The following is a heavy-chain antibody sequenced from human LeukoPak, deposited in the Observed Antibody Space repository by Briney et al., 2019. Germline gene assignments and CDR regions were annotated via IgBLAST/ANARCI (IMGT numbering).Heavy chain of an antibody. CDR3: VTGNRFDF. CDR2: TRNKANSYTT. CDR1: GFTFSDHD. Sequence: GGSLRLSCAASGFTFSDHDMDWVRQAPGKGLEWAGRTRNKANSYTTEYAASVKGRFTISRHDSKNSLYLQMNSLKTEDTAVYHCVTGNRFDFWGQGTLVTVSS. J-gene: IGHJ4*02. D-gene: IGHD1-20*01. V-gene: IGHV3-72*01.